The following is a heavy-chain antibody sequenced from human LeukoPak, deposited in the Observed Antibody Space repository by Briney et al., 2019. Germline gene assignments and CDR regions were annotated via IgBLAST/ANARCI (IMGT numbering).Heavy chain of an antibody. CDR1: GFTFSSYT. Sequence: AGGSLRLSCAASGFTFSSYTMNWVRQAPGKGLEWVSSISTSSYIYYADSVKGRFTISRDNAKTSLYRQMNSLRAEDTAVYYCARTRLPYSSSSVAYYFDYWGQGTLVTVSS. V-gene: IGHV3-21*01. CDR3: ARTRLPYSSSSVAYYFDY. CDR2: ISTSSYI. J-gene: IGHJ4*02. D-gene: IGHD6-6*01.